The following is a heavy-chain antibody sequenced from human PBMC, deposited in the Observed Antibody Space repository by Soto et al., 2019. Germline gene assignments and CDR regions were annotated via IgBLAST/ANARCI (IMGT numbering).Heavy chain of an antibody. V-gene: IGHV3-21*01. D-gene: IGHD3-16*01. CDR3: AREGGSGDIFPRRFGY. CDR2: ISSSSSYI. Sequence: EVQLVESGGGLVKPGGSLRLSCAASGFTFSSYSMNWVRQAPGKGLEWVSSISSSSSYIYYADSVKGRFTISRDNAKNSLYLQMNGLSAADTAVYYCAREGGSGDIFPRRFGYWGQGTLVTVSS. CDR1: GFTFSSYS. J-gene: IGHJ4*02.